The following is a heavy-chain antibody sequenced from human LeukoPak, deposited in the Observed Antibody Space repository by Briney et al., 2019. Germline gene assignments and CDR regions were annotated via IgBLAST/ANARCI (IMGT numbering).Heavy chain of an antibody. CDR2: ISSSSSNI. D-gene: IGHD1-26*01. Sequence: GWSLRLSCAASGFDFSRYMMDWVRQASGKGLEWVASISSSSSNIYYADSVKGRFSISRDNAKNSLYLQMESLRVEDTSLYYCARDHSRVRAPSLDYWGQGALVTVSS. V-gene: IGHV3-21*01. CDR3: ARDHSRVRAPSLDY. CDR1: GFDFSRYM. J-gene: IGHJ4*02.